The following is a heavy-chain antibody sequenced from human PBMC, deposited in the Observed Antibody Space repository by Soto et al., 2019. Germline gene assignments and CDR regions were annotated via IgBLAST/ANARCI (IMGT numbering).Heavy chain of an antibody. J-gene: IGHJ4*02. CDR2: ISFDGSNK. Sequence: QVQLVESGGGVVQPGRSLRLSCAASGFTFSNYGVHWVRQAPGKGLEWVAVISFDGSNKYYADSVKGRFTISRDNSKNTLYLQMNSLRAEDTAVYYCAKGGGYCSSTSCSTDYWGQGTLVTVSS. V-gene: IGHV3-30*18. CDR3: AKGGGYCSSTSCSTDY. CDR1: GFTFSNYG. D-gene: IGHD2-2*03.